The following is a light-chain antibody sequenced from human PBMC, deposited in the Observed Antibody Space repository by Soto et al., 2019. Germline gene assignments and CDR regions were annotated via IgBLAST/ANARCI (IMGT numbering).Light chain of an antibody. CDR1: SDIIDTYDY. CDR3: SSYTNTNTLV. CDR2: EVT. J-gene: IGLJ3*02. Sequence: QSALTQPASVSGSPGQSISISCTGTSDIIDTYDYIFWYQQHPGKAPKLIIYEVTYRPSGVSDRFSGSKSGNTASLTITGLQAEDAGDYYCSSYTNTNTLVFGGGTKLTVL. V-gene: IGLV2-14*01.